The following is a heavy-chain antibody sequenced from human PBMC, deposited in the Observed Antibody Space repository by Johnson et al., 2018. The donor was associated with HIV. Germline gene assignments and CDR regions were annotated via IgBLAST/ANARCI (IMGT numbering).Heavy chain of an antibody. D-gene: IGHD2-2*01. Sequence: QMQLVESGGGVVQPGRSLRLSCAASGFTFNSYAMHWVRQAPGKGLEWVALISYDGSDKYYADSVTGRFTISRDNARDSLYLQMNSLIAEDTAVYYCAREGNQLLGGDAFDIWGQGTMVTVSS. CDR2: ISYDGSDK. CDR1: GFTFNSYA. J-gene: IGHJ3*02. CDR3: AREGNQLLGGDAFDI. V-gene: IGHV3-30*04.